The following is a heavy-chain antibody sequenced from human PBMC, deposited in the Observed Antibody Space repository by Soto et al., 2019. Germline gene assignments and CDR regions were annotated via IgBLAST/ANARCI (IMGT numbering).Heavy chain of an antibody. J-gene: IGHJ5*02. CDR1: GDTFSGYA. V-gene: IGHV1-3*01. CDR2: INVGNDNT. CDR3: EKDSPRGQVAGSGWFDP. D-gene: IGHD6-19*01. Sequence: QVPLVQSGAEVRKPGASVKVSCKASGDTFSGYAMHWVRQAPGQRLEWMGWINVGNDNTKYSQKFQGRVTITRDTSASKDYMEMSSLRSAATAVYYCEKDSPRGQVAGSGWFDPWGQGTLVTVSS.